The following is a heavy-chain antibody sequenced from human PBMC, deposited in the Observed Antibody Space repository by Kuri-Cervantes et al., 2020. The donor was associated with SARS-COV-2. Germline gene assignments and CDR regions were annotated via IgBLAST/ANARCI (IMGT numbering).Heavy chain of an antibody. CDR1: GGSISSYY. V-gene: IGHV4-59*01. D-gene: IGHD3-3*01. CDR3: ARSPARVLRFLQDGVWFDP. Sequence: SETLSLTCTVSGGSISSYYWSWIRQPPGKGLEWIGYIYHSGSTNYNPSLKSRVTISVDTSKNQFSLKLSSVTAADTAVYYCARSPARVLRFLQDGVWFDPWGQGTLVTVSS. J-gene: IGHJ5*02. CDR2: IYHSGST.